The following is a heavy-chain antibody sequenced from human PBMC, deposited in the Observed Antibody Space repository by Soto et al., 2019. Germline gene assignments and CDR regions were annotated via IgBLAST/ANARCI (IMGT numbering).Heavy chain of an antibody. J-gene: IGHJ4*02. CDR1: GFTFSSYA. CDR3: AKVPVRVWDLLGGFDY. D-gene: IGHD1-26*01. CDR2: ISGSGGST. V-gene: IGHV3-23*01. Sequence: EVQLLESGGGLVQPGGSLRLSCAASGFTFSSYAMSWVRQAPGKGLEWVSAISGSGGSTYYADSVKGRFTISRDNSKNTLYLQMNSLRAEDTAVYYCAKVPVRVWDLLGGFDYWGQGTLVTVSS.